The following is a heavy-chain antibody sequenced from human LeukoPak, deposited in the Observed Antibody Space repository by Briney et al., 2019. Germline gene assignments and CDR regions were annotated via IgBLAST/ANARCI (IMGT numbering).Heavy chain of an antibody. D-gene: IGHD6-19*01. V-gene: IGHV4-4*07. CDR1: GGSISSYY. J-gene: IGHJ4*02. Sequence: SETLSLTCTVSGGSISSYYRSWIRQPAGKGLEWIGRIYTSGSTNYNPSLKSRVTMSVDTSKNQFSLKLSSVTAADTAVYYCASARRYSSGRYRLGDYWSQGTLVTVSS. CDR3: ASARRYSSGRYRLGDY. CDR2: IYTSGST.